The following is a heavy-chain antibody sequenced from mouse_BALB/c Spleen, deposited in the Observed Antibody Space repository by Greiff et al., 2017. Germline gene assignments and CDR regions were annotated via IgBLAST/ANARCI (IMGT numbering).Heavy chain of an antibody. CDR3: ARNYVAY. D-gene: IGHD2-4*01. J-gene: IGHJ3*01. V-gene: IGHV14-3*02. CDR2: IDPANGNT. Sequence: EVQLQQSGAELVKPGASVKLSCTASGFNFKDTYMHWVKQRPEQGLEWIGRIDPANGNTKYDPKFQGKATITADTSSNTAYLQLSSLTSEDTAVYYCARNYVAYWGQGTLVTVSA. CDR1: GFNFKDTY.